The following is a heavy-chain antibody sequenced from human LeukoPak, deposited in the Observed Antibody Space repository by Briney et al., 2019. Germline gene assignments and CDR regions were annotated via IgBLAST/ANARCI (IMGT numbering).Heavy chain of an antibody. J-gene: IGHJ4*02. CDR1: GFTFSSYA. CDR2: ISYDGGNK. Sequence: GGSLRLSCAASGFTFSSYAMHWVRQAPGKGLEWVAVISYDGGNKYYVDSVKGRFTISRDNSKNTLYLQMNSLRPEDTAVYYCARDRSVGAADYNFDYWGQGTLVTVSS. D-gene: IGHD1-26*01. CDR3: ARDRSVGAADYNFDY. V-gene: IGHV3-30*04.